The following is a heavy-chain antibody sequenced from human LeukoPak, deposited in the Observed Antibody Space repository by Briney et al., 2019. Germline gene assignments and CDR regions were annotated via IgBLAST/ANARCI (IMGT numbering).Heavy chain of an antibody. D-gene: IGHD3-10*01. J-gene: IGHJ4*02. CDR3: AKVPASMVRGVYFDY. Sequence: GGSLRLSCAASGFPFSSYAMSWVRQAPGKGLEWVSAISGSGGSTYYADSVKGRFTISRDNSKNTLYLQMNSLRAEDTAVYYCAKVPASMVRGVYFDYWGQGTLVTVSS. CDR1: GFPFSSYA. CDR2: ISGSGGST. V-gene: IGHV3-23*01.